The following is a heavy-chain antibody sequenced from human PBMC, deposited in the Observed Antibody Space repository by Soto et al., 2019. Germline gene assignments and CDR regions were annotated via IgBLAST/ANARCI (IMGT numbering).Heavy chain of an antibody. J-gene: IGHJ4*02. CDR1: GFTFSSYA. V-gene: IGHV3-23*01. CDR3: AKDPSHVTSGWYDY. Sequence: GGSLRLSCAASGFTFSSYAMSWVRQAPGKGLEWVSAISGSGGSTYYADSVKGRFTISRDNSKNTLYLQMNSLRAEDTAVYYCAKDPSHVTSGWYDYWGQGPLVTVS. CDR2: ISGSGGST. D-gene: IGHD6-19*01.